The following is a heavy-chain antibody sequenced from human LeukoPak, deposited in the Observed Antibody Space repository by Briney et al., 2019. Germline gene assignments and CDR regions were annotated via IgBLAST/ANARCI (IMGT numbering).Heavy chain of an antibody. CDR3: AIPMGGWQQPDHWENWFDP. J-gene: IGHJ5*02. D-gene: IGHD6-13*01. V-gene: IGHV1-2*02. CDR1: GYTFTGYY. CDR2: INPNSGGT. Sequence: ASVKVSCKASGYTFTGYYMHWVRQAPGQGLEWMGWINPNSGGTNYAQKFQGRVTMTRDTSISTAYMELSRLRSDDTAVYYCAIPMGGWQQPDHWENWFDPWGQGTLVTVSS.